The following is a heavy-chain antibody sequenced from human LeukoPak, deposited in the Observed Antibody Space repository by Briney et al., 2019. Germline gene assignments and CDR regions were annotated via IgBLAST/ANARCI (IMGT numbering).Heavy chain of an antibody. D-gene: IGHD3-10*01. CDR1: GFTFSSYE. V-gene: IGHV3-48*03. CDR2: ISSSGSTI. J-gene: IGHJ4*02. Sequence: GGSLRLSCAASGFTFSSYEMNWVRQAPGKGLEWVSYISSSGSTIYYADSVKGRFTISRDNAKNSLYLQINSLRAEDTAVYYCARQLLWFGEFVGYFDYWGQGTLVTVSS. CDR3: ARQLLWFGEFVGYFDY.